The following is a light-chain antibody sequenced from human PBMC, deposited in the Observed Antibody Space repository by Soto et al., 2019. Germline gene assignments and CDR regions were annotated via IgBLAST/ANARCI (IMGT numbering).Light chain of an antibody. J-gene: IGKJ5*01. CDR1: QSISSY. CDR3: QRYYNLPIT. V-gene: IGKV1-33*01. Sequence: DIQMTESPSSLSASVGDIGTIACRASQSISSYLNWYQQKPGKAPKLLMDDASTLETGVPSRFSGSGSVSDITFTTTYLQAEDIATYQCQRYYNLPITFGQGTRLEIK. CDR2: DAS.